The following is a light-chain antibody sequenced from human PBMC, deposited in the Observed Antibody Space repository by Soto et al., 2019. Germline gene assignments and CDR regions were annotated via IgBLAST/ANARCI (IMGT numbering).Light chain of an antibody. Sequence: TLSPPVLFLSPGESAILSCRASRKFGSTYLAWYQQKRGQAHRFLIYDAYSRATGVQDRFSGSGSGTDFTLTIRRLEPDDFAVYYCKQYRMSPTTFGHGTKVDIK. J-gene: IGKJ1*01. CDR1: RKFGSTY. V-gene: IGKV3-20*01. CDR3: KQYRMSPTT. CDR2: DAY.